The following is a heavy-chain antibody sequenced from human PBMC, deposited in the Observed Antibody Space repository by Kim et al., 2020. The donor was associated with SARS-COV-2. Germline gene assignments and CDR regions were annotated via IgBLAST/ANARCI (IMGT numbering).Heavy chain of an antibody. J-gene: IGHJ4*02. CDR2: IDTSPGGGAA. CDR1: GVTFDNAW. Sequence: GGPLRLSCVVSGVTFDNAWMTWVRQAPGKGLEWVGRIDTSPGGGAADYAAPVKGRFTISRDDSKDTVYLEMHNLRTEDTAVYYCATLFTDTVRAFDYWGPGTLVTVSS. CDR3: ATLFTDTVRAFDY. V-gene: IGHV3-15*04. D-gene: IGHD3-3*01.